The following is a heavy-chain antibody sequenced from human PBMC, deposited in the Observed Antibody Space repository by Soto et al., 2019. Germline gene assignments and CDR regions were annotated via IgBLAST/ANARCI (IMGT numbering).Heavy chain of an antibody. CDR1: GYPVTAYY. Sequence: QLHLVQSGAVVKKPGASVTVSCSASGYPVTAYYMHWVRQAPGRGLEWMGGINPATGAAKSKQTFQCRVTMTRDTSTSTVFMDLSGLTSEDTAIFYCARGGGVGVAGSAAFDMWGQGTLVTVSS. D-gene: IGHD3-3*01. J-gene: IGHJ3*02. CDR3: ARGGGVGVAGSAAFDM. CDR2: INPATGAA. V-gene: IGHV1-2*02.